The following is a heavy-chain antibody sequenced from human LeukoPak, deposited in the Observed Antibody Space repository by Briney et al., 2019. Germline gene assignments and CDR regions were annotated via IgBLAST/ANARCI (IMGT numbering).Heavy chain of an antibody. D-gene: IGHD2-21*02. V-gene: IGHV4-34*01. J-gene: IGHJ4*02. Sequence: SETLSLTCAVYGGSFSGYYWSWIRQPPGKGLEWIGEINHSGSTNYNPSLKSRVTISVDASKNQFSLKLSSVTAADTAVYYCAXEEPLGDPALGYWGQGTLVTVSS. CDR1: GGSFSGYY. CDR2: INHSGST. CDR3: AXEEPLGDPALGY.